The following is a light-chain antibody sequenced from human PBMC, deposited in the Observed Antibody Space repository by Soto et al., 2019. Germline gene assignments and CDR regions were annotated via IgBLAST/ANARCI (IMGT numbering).Light chain of an antibody. V-gene: IGLV1-40*01. Sequence: QSVLTQPPSVSGAPGQRVTISCTGSSSNIGAGYDVHWYQQLPGTAPKLLIHGNSNRPSGVPDRFSGSKSGTSASLAITGLQAEDEADYYCQSYDSSLSGSVFGGGTKLT. CDR1: SSNIGAGYD. CDR2: GNS. J-gene: IGLJ2*01. CDR3: QSYDSSLSGSV.